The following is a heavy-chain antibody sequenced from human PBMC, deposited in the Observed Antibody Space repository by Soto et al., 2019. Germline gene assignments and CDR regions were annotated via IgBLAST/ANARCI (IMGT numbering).Heavy chain of an antibody. D-gene: IGHD3-10*01. Sequence: QVQLVESGGGVVQPGRSLRLSCAASGFTFSSYGMHWVRQAPGKGLEWVAVISYDGSNKYYADSVKGRFTISRDNSKNTLYLQMNSLSAEDTAVYYCAKPNYYGSGSPPDYWGQGTLVTVSS. J-gene: IGHJ4*02. CDR3: AKPNYYGSGSPPDY. V-gene: IGHV3-30*18. CDR1: GFTFSSYG. CDR2: ISYDGSNK.